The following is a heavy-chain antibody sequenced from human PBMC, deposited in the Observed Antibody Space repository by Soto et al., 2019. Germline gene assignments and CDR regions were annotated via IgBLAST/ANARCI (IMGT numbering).Heavy chain of an antibody. CDR1: GGSISSGGYS. CDR3: ARGGYCISTSCYSQNWYFDL. D-gene: IGHD2-2*01. Sequence: QLQLQESGSGLVKPSQTLSLTCAVSGGSISSGGYSWSWIRQPPGKGLEWIGYIYHSGSTYYNPSLKSRVTISVDRSKNQFSLKLSSVTAADTAVYYCARGGYCISTSCYSQNWYFDLWGRGTLVTVSS. V-gene: IGHV4-30-2*01. J-gene: IGHJ2*01. CDR2: IYHSGST.